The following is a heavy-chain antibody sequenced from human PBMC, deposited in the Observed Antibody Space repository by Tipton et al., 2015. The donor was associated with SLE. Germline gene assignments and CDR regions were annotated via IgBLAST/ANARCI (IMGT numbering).Heavy chain of an antibody. J-gene: IGHJ3*02. CDR2: IYYSGST. V-gene: IGHV4-61*01. CDR1: GGSVSSGSYY. D-gene: IGHD6-13*01. Sequence: TLSLTCTVSGGSVSSGSYYWSWIRQPPGKGLEWIGYIYYSGSTNYNPSLKSRVTISVDTSKNQFSLKLSSVTAADTAVYYCAREGSSWYGGAFDIWGQGTMVTVSS. CDR3: AREGSSWYGGAFDI.